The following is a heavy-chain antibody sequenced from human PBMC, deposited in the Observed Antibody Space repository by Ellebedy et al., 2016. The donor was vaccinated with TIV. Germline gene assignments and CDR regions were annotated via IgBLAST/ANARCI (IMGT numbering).Heavy chain of an antibody. CDR3: ARDDGSYYGYFDY. CDR2: ISSNGGST. CDR1: GFTFSSYA. D-gene: IGHD1-26*01. J-gene: IGHJ4*02. Sequence: GESLKISCAASGFTFSSYAMHWVRQAPGKGLEYVSAISSNGGSTYYANSVKGRFTISRDNSKNTLYLQMGSLRAEDMAVYYCARDDGSYYGYFDYWGQGTLVTVSS. V-gene: IGHV3-64*01.